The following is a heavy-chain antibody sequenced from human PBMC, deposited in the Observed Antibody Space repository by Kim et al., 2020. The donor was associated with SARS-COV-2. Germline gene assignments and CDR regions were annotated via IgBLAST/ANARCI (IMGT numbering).Heavy chain of an antibody. CDR1: GGSISSSSYY. CDR2: IYYSGST. Sequence: SETLSLTCTVSGGSISSSSYYWGWIRQPPGKGLEWIGCIYYSGSTYYNPSLKSRVTISVDTSKTQFSLKLSSVTAADTAVYYCAREEEGCSGGSCYPLWGQGTMVTVSS. J-gene: IGHJ4*02. D-gene: IGHD2-15*01. CDR3: AREEEGCSGGSCYPL. V-gene: IGHV4-39*02.